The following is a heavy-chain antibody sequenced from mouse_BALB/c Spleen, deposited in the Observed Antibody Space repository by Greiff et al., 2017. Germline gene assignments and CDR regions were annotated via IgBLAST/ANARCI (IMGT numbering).Heavy chain of an antibody. CDR3: AREMYGNYNAMDY. D-gene: IGHD2-10*02. CDR1: GFTFTDYY. Sequence: EVMLVESGGGLVQPGGSLRLSCATSGFTFTDYYMSWVRQPPGKALEWLGFIRNKANGYTTEYSASVKGRFTISRDNSQSILYLQMNTLRAEDSATYYCAREMYGNYNAMDYWGQGTSVTVSS. V-gene: IGHV7-3*02. J-gene: IGHJ4*01. CDR2: IRNKANGYTT.